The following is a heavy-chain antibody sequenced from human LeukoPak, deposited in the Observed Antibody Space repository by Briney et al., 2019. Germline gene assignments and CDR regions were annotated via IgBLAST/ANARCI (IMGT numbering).Heavy chain of an antibody. CDR1: GYTFTSYG. Sequence: GASVKVSCKASGYTFTSYGISWVRQAPGQGLEWMGWISAYNGNTNYAQKLQGRVTMTTDTSTSTAYMELRSLRSDDTAVYYCARDDYGDYPEFDAFDIWGQGTMVTVSS. J-gene: IGHJ3*02. V-gene: IGHV1-18*01. CDR3: ARDDYGDYPEFDAFDI. D-gene: IGHD4-17*01. CDR2: ISAYNGNT.